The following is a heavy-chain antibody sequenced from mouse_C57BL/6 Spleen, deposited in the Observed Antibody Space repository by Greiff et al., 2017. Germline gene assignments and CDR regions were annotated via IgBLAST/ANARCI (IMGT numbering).Heavy chain of an antibody. CDR2: IWSGGST. J-gene: IGHJ4*01. CDR3: ARNWDEDYAMDY. Sequence: VKLVESGPGLVQPSQSLSITCTVSGFSLTSYGVHWVRQSPGKGLEWLGVIWSGGSTDYNAAFISRLSISKDNSKSQVFFKMNSLQADDTAIYYCARNWDEDYAMDYWGQGTSVTVSS. CDR1: GFSLTSYG. V-gene: IGHV2-2*01. D-gene: IGHD4-1*01.